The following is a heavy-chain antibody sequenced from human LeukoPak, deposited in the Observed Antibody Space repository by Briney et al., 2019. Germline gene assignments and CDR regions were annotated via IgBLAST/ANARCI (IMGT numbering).Heavy chain of an antibody. CDR2: IQRDGSNK. CDR1: GFTFSTYG. D-gene: IGHD6-19*01. CDR3: AKDPASGYSSGWYSRPYYYMDV. V-gene: IGHV3-30*02. Sequence: GGSLRLSCAASGFTFSTYGIHWVRQAPGKGLEWVAFIQRDGSNKYYADSVKGRFTISRDNSKNNLYLQMDSLRSEDTALYFCAKDPASGYSSGWYSRPYYYMDVWGKGTTVTISS. J-gene: IGHJ6*03.